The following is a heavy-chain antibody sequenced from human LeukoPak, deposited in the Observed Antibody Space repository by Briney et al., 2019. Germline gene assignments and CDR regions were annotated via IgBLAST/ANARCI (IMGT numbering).Heavy chain of an antibody. CDR3: AKPLLRQLNHGGFDP. J-gene: IGHJ5*02. Sequence: PGGSLRLSCAASGFTFSSYSMNWVRQAPGKGLEWVSAISGSGGSTYYADSVKGRFTISRDNSKNTLYLQMNSLRAEDTAVYYCAKPLLRQLNHGGFDPWGQGTLVTVSS. V-gene: IGHV3-23*01. CDR2: ISGSGGST. CDR1: GFTFSSYS. D-gene: IGHD1-14*01.